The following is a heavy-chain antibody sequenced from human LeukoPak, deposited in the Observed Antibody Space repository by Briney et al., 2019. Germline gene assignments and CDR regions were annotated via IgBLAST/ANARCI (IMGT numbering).Heavy chain of an antibody. D-gene: IGHD6-13*01. CDR2: TYYRSKWYN. CDR1: GDSVSSNSAA. CDR3: AREDLSSSWYLDLWFGWFDP. Sequence: SQTLSLTCAISGDSVSSNSAAWNWIRQSPSRGLERLGRTYYRSKWYNDYAVSVKSRITINPDTSKNQFSLQLNSVTPEDTAVYYCAREDLSSSWYLDLWFGWFDPWGQGTLVTVSP. V-gene: IGHV6-1*01. J-gene: IGHJ5*02.